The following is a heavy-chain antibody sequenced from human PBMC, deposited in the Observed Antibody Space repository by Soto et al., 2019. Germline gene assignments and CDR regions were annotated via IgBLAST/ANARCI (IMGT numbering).Heavy chain of an antibody. CDR3: AKDLRIQLWSRTFDY. Sequence: GGSLRLSCVASGFTFSSHAMSWVRQAPGKGLEWVSAISGSAVSIYYTDSVKGRFTISRDNSKSTMYLQMNGLRAEDTAVYYCAKDLRIQLWSRTFDYWGQGPLVTVSS. CDR1: GFTFSSHA. V-gene: IGHV3-23*01. CDR2: ISGSAVSI. D-gene: IGHD5-18*01. J-gene: IGHJ4*02.